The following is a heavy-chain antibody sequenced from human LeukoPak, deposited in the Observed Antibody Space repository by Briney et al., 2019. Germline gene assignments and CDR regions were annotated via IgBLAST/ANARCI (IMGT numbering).Heavy chain of an antibody. V-gene: IGHV1-8*02. CDR2: MNPNSGNT. D-gene: IGHD3/OR15-3a*01. J-gene: IGHJ5*02. CDR1: GYTVTTYG. CDR3: ARVVIFDWTGGFDP. Sequence: ASVKVSCKASGYTVTTYGINWVRQATGQGLEWMGWMNPNSGNTGYAQKFQGRVTMTRNTSISTAYMELSSLRSEDAAVYYCARVVIFDWTGGFDPWGQGTLVTVSS.